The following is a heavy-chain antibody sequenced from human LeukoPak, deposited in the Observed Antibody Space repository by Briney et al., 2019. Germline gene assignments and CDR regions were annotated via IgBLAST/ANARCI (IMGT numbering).Heavy chain of an antibody. D-gene: IGHD3-10*01. CDR1: GFTFSTYA. CDR3: AKGWLKSSLDGFDI. Sequence: GGSLRLSRAASGFTFSTYAMSWVRQAPGKGLEWVAGTSGSGSSTYYTDSVKGRFTISRDNSRNILYLQMHSLRAEDTAVYYCAKGWLKSSLDGFDIWGQGTMVTVSS. V-gene: IGHV3-23*01. CDR2: TSGSGSST. J-gene: IGHJ3*02.